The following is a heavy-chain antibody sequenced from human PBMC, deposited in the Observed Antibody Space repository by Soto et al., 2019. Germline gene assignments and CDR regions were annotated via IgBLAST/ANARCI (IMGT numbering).Heavy chain of an antibody. D-gene: IGHD3-16*01. CDR1: GGPFNSGAYS. CDR2: IYYTGST. J-gene: IGHJ6*02. CDR3: ARAPLTVAYGMDV. V-gene: IGHV4-61*08. Sequence: SETLSLTCTVSGGPFNSGAYSWIWIRQPPGKGLEWIGSIYYTGSTNFNPSLKSRVTLSMDTSKNQFSPNLKSMTTADTAVYYCARAPLTVAYGMDVWGQGATVTVSS.